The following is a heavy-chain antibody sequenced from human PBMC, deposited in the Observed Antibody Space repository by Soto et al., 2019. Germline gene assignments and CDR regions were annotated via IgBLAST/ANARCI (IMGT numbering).Heavy chain of an antibody. CDR2: INPNSGGT. J-gene: IGHJ4*02. CDR1: GYTFTGYY. CDR3: ARGPYDYVWGSPDYFDY. Sequence: QVQLVQSGAEVKKPGASVKVSCKASGYTFTGYYMHWVRQAPGQGLEWMGWINPNSGGTNYAQKVQGRVTMTRDTSISTAYMELSRLRSDDTAVYYCARGPYDYVWGSPDYFDYWGQGTLVTVSS. D-gene: IGHD3-16*01. V-gene: IGHV1-2*02.